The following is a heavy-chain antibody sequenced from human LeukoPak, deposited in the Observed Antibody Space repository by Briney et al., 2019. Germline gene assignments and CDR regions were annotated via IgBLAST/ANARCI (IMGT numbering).Heavy chain of an antibody. J-gene: IGHJ4*02. V-gene: IGHV5-51*01. CDR3: AITYSVLTGYYEGLDF. CDR2: IYPDDSAT. Sequence: PGESLKISCKVSGFSFTSYWIGWVRQMPGKGLEWMGIIYPDDSATTYSPSFQGQVTISADKSINTAFLQWSSLKASDTAMYYCAITYSVLTGYYEGLDFWGQGTLVTVSS. D-gene: IGHD3-9*01. CDR1: GFSFTSYW.